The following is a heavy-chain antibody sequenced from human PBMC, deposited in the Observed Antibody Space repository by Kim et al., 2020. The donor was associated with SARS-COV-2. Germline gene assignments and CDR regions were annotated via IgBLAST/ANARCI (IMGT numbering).Heavy chain of an antibody. CDR3: ARDQQGITAAGIVY. D-gene: IGHD6-13*01. CDR1: GFTFSSYG. Sequence: GGSLRLSCAASGFTFSSYGMSWVRQAPGKGLEWVAFISYDGSNKYYADSVKGRFTISRDNSKNTLYLQMNSLRAEDTAVYYCARDQQGITAAGIVYWGQGTLVTVSS. CDR2: ISYDGSNK. V-gene: IGHV3-33*05. J-gene: IGHJ4*02.